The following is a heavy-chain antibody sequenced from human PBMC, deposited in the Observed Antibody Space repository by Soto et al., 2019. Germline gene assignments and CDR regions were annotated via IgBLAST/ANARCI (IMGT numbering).Heavy chain of an antibody. CDR1: GGSISSGGYY. D-gene: IGHD3-10*01. Sequence: SLTCTVSGGSISSGGYYWSWIRQHPGKGLEWIGYIYYSGSTYYNPSLKSRVTISVDTSKNQFSLKLSSVTAADTAVYYCARGGTMGPNWFDPWGQGTLVTVSS. J-gene: IGHJ5*02. CDR2: IYYSGST. CDR3: ARGGTMGPNWFDP. V-gene: IGHV4-31*03.